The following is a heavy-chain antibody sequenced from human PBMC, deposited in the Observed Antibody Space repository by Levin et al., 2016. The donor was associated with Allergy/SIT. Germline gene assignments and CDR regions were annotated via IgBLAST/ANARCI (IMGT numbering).Heavy chain of an antibody. CDR3: ARNAFPTTSTLDS. Sequence: WVRQAPGQGLEWMGRIVPILSITNYAQKFQDRVTITADKFTDTAYMELSSLRSEDTAVYYCARNAFPTTSTLDSWGQGTLVTVSS. J-gene: IGHJ4*02. V-gene: IGHV1-69*02. D-gene: IGHD2-2*01. CDR2: IVPILSIT.